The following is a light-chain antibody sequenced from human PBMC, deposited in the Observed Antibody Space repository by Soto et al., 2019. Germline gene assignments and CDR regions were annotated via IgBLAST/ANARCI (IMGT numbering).Light chain of an antibody. CDR3: QQSYSIPYS. CDR2: GAS. V-gene: IGKV1-39*01. J-gene: IGKJ2*01. Sequence: DIQMTQSPSSLSASVGDRVTITCRASQSMSSFLNWYQQKPGKAPKLLIYGASSLQSGVPSRFSGSGSETDFTLTISSLQPEDFATYYCQQSYSIPYSFGQGTKLEIK. CDR1: QSMSSF.